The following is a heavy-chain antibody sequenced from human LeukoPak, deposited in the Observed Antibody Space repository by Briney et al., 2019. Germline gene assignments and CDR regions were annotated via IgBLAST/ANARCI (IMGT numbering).Heavy chain of an antibody. Sequence: GGSLRLSCAASGFTFGTYAMGWVRQAPGKGLEWVANIKEDGSAKNYVDSVKGRFTISRDNAKNSLYLQMNSLRAEDTAVYYCAKNGGPHGMDVWGQGTTITVSS. J-gene: IGHJ6*02. CDR2: IKEDGSAK. V-gene: IGHV3-7*02. D-gene: IGHD3-10*01. CDR3: AKNGGPHGMDV. CDR1: GFTFGTYA.